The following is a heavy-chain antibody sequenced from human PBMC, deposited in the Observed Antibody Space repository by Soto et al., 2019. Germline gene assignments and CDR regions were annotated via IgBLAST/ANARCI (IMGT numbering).Heavy chain of an antibody. CDR1: GYSFANYW. CDR3: ARPSNNYVAY. J-gene: IGHJ4*02. CDR2: IHPADSDT. Sequence: GESLKISCKTSGYSFANYWIGWVRQMPGKGLGWMAIIHPADSDTRYSPSFQGQVTISADKFISTAYLQWNSLKASDTAMYYCARPSNNYVAYWGQGTLVTVSS. V-gene: IGHV5-51*01.